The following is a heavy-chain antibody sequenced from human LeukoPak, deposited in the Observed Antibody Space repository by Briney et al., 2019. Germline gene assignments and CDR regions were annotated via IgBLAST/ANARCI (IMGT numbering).Heavy chain of an antibody. CDR1: GFTYSNVW. D-gene: IGHD2-8*01. Sequence: GGSLRLSCAASGFTYSNVWMNWVRQAPGKGLEWVGRIKTNAEGGTLDYTAPVKGRFTISRDDSKNTLYLQMNSLRAEDTAVYYCAKVRGCSNGVCYKGGMDVWGQGTTVTVSS. CDR3: AKVRGCSNGVCYKGGMDV. J-gene: IGHJ6*02. CDR2: IKTNAEGGTL. V-gene: IGHV3-15*07.